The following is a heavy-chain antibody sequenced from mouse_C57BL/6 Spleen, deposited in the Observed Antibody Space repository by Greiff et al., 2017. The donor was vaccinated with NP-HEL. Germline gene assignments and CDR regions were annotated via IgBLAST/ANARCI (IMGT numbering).Heavy chain of an antibody. V-gene: IGHV8-12*01. CDR1: GFSLSTSGMG. J-gene: IGHJ2*01. Sequence: QVTLNVCGPGILQPSQTLSLTCSFSGFSLSTSGMGVSWLRQPSGKGLEWLAHIYWDGDKRSNPTLKSRLTISKDTSRNQVFLKITSVDTADTATYYCARRGGPYFDYWGQGTTLTVSS. CDR2: IYWDGDK. CDR3: ARRGGPYFDY.